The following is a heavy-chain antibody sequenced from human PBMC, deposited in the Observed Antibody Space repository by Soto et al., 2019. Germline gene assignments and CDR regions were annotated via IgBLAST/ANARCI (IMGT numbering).Heavy chain of an antibody. CDR2: TRDKPNSYTT. Sequence: PGGSLRLSCVASGFTLSDYYVDWVRQAPGKGLEWVGRTRDKPNSYTTAYAASVEGRFTISRDDSKNSLYLQLNSLNTEDTAVYYCGRGGYRHYSAYYYYALDVWGQGTTVTVSS. J-gene: IGHJ6*02. CDR3: GRGGYRHYSAYYYYALDV. CDR1: GFTLSDYY. D-gene: IGHD4-4*01. V-gene: IGHV3-72*01.